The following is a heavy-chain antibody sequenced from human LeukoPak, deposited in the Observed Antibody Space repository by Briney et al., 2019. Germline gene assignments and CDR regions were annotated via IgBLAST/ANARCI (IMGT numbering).Heavy chain of an antibody. D-gene: IGHD4-23*01. J-gene: IGHJ4*02. Sequence: SETLSLTCTVSGGSISSYYWSWIRQPPGKGLEWIGYIYYSGSTNYNPSLKSRVTISVDTSKNQFSLKLSSVTAADTAVYYCARLTTMVTPHIDYWGQGTLVTVSS. CDR3: ARLTTMVTPHIDY. CDR1: GGSISSYY. V-gene: IGHV4-59*01. CDR2: IYYSGST.